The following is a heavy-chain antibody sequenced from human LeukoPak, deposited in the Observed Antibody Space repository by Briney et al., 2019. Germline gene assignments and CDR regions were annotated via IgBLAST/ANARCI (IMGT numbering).Heavy chain of an antibody. D-gene: IGHD5-12*01. CDR2: IIPIFGIA. CDR3: GRGLATRPLPYAFDI. CDR1: GGTFSSYA. Sequence: AASVKVSCKASGGTFSSYAISWVRQAPGQGLEWMGRIIPIFGIANYAQKFQGRVTITADKSTSTAYMELSSLRSEDTAVYYCGRGLATRPLPYAFDIWGQGTRVTVSS. V-gene: IGHV1-69*04. J-gene: IGHJ3*02.